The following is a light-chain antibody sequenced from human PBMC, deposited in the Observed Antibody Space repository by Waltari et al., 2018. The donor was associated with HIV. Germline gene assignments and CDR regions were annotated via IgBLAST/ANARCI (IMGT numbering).Light chain of an antibody. CDR3: QSYDSSLSGSEV. V-gene: IGLV1-40*01. CDR2: ANT. J-gene: IGLJ2*01. Sequence: QSVLAQPSSVSGAPGQRVIISCTGNSSNIGANYDVHWYQQFPGTAPKLLIYANTSRPSGVPDRFSCSKSGTSASLASTGLRPEDEADYYCQSYDSSLSGSEVFGGGTKLIVL. CDR1: SSNIGANYD.